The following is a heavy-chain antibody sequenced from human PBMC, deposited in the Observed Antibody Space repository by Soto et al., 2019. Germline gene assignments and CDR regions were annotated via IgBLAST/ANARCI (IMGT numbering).Heavy chain of an antibody. J-gene: IGHJ4*02. Sequence: SETLSLTCAVYGGSFSGYYWSWIRQPPGKGLEWIGEINHSGSTNYNPSLKSRVTISVDTSKNQFSLKLSSVTAADTAVYYCARESKGVCSSTSCLSDYFDYWGQGTLVTVSS. CDR3: ARESKGVCSSTSCLSDYFDY. D-gene: IGHD2-2*01. V-gene: IGHV4-34*01. CDR2: INHSGST. CDR1: GGSFSGYY.